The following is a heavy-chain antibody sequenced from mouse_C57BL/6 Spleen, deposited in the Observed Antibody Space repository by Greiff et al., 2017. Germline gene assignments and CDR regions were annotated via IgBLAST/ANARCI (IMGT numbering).Heavy chain of an antibody. CDR3: ARSLAGTGYFDY. CDR1: GYTFTEYT. V-gene: IGHV1-62-2*01. CDR2: FYPGSGSI. D-gene: IGHD4-1*01. Sequence: QVQLQQSGAELVKPGASVKLSCKASGYTFTEYTIHWVKQRSGQGLEWIGWFYPGSGSIKYNEKFKDKATLTADKSSSTAYMQFSSLTSEDSAIYYCARSLAGTGYFDYWGQGTTLTVSS. J-gene: IGHJ2*01.